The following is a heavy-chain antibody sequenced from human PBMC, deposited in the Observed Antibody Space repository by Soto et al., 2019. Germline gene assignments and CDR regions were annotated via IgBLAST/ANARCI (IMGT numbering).Heavy chain of an antibody. CDR1: GYTFSNFW. Sequence: GESLKISCQCSGYTFSNFWIGWVRQLPGKGLEWMGIIYPGDHETRYSPSFHGKVTISADKSINTAYLQWNSLEASDTAFYFCARSPRSSPYFDYWGQGALVTVS. CDR2: IYPGDHET. V-gene: IGHV5-51*01. D-gene: IGHD6-13*01. CDR3: ARSPRSSPYFDY. J-gene: IGHJ4*02.